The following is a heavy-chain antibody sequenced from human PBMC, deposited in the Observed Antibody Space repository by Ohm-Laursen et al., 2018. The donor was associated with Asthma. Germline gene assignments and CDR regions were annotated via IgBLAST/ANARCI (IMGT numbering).Heavy chain of an antibody. V-gene: IGHV3-23*01. J-gene: IGHJ6*02. CDR2: IGGSGYTT. CDR1: GFTFSGYV. Sequence: SLRLSCSASGFTFSGYVMSWVRQAPGKGLEWVSGIGGSGYTTYYADSVKGRFTISRDNSKNTLYLQMNSLRGEDTAVYYCAKDKEGRYDFWSGLSSYYYGMDVWGQGTTVTVSS. D-gene: IGHD3-3*01. CDR3: AKDKEGRYDFWSGLSSYYYGMDV.